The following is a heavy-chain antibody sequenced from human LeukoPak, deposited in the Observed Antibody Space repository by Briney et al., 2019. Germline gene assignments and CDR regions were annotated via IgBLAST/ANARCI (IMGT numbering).Heavy chain of an antibody. CDR2: MHYSGST. Sequence: SETLSLTCTVSGGSISSGSDHWGWIRQPPGKGLEWIGSMHYSGSTDYNPSPKSRVAISIDTSKNQFSLKLRFVTAADTAVYHCARLGYCSSTSCYMPNWGQGTLVTVSS. J-gene: IGHJ4*02. D-gene: IGHD2-2*02. CDR3: ARLGYCSSTSCYMPN. CDR1: GGSISSGSDH. V-gene: IGHV4-39*01.